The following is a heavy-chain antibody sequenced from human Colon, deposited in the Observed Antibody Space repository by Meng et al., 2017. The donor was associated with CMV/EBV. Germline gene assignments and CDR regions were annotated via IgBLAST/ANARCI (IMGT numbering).Heavy chain of an antibody. CDR1: GFKFSYHT. CDR3: AKESVAVAGNSFDY. V-gene: IGHV3-30*18. J-gene: IGHJ4*02. Sequence: GESLKISCAASGFKFSYHTIHWVRQAPGKGLEWVALISYDGSTKYYVDSVKGRFNISRDNSENTLYLQMDSLRRDDSGTYYCAKESVAVAGNSFDYWGPGARVTVSS. D-gene: IGHD6-19*01. CDR2: ISYDGSTK.